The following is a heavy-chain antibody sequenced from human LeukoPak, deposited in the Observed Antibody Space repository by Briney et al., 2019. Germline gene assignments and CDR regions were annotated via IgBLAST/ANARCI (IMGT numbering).Heavy chain of an antibody. D-gene: IGHD3-22*01. CDR1: GFTFSSYG. CDR3: AKEGGHGMIVRRIYYFDF. Sequence: GGSLRLSCAASGFTFSSYGIHWVRQAPGKGLEWVALISYDGRNKYYADSVKGRFSISRDNSMNTLYLQMNSLRAEDTAVYYCAKEGGHGMIVRRIYYFDFWGQGTRVTVSS. CDR2: ISYDGRNK. V-gene: IGHV3-30*18. J-gene: IGHJ4*02.